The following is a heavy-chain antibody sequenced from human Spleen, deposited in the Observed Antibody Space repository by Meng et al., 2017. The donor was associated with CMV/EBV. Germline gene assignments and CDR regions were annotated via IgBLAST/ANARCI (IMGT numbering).Heavy chain of an antibody. V-gene: IGHV3-23*03. D-gene: IGHD3-3*01. CDR1: GFTFTTYA. CDR3: ARRFRFNGMDV. Sequence: GGSLRLSCAASGFTFTTYAMTWVRQAPGKGLAWVSVIYSGGNVAYYAESVKGRFTISRDDSKNTLYLQMDSLRAGDTAVYYCARRFRFNGMDVWGQGTTVTVSS. CDR2: IYSGGNVA. J-gene: IGHJ6*02.